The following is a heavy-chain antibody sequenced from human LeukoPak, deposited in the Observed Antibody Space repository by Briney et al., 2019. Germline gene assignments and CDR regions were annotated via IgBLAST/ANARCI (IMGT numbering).Heavy chain of an antibody. J-gene: IGHJ4*02. CDR2: ISYSGTT. CDR3: APAYVWGSFRTFNY. CDR1: GGSISSSSYY. V-gene: IGHV4-39*02. Sequence: SETLSLTCTVSGGSISSSSYYWGWIRQPPGKGLEWVGSISYSGTTYYNPSLKSRVTISVDMSKNHFSLKLSSVTAADTAVYYCAPAYVWGSFRTFNYWGQGTLVTVSS. D-gene: IGHD3-16*02.